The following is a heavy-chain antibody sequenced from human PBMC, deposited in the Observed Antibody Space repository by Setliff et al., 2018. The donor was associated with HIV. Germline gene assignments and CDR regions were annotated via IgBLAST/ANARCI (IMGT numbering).Heavy chain of an antibody. J-gene: IGHJ6*03. V-gene: IGHV4-59*10. CDR3: ARVSSTYWYSIFRNYYYHMDV. CDR1: GVSISGYY. D-gene: IGHD2-8*02. CDR2: IYTSGST. Sequence: SETLSLTCAVSGVSISGYYWGWIRQPPGKGLEWIGRIYTSGSTNYNPSLKSRVTISVDTSKTQFSLKLSSVTAADTAVYYCARVSSTYWYSIFRNYYYHMDVWGKGTTVTVSS.